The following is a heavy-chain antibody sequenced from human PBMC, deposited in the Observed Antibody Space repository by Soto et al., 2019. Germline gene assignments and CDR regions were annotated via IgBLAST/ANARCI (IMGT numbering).Heavy chain of an antibody. J-gene: IGHJ4*02. CDR3: AKDSFGLLNYYGSGSYYTPLDY. CDR1: GFTFSSYA. CDR2: ISGSGGST. Sequence: EVQLLESGGGLVQPGGSLRLSCAASGFTFSSYAMSWVRQAPGKGLEWVSAISGSGGSTYYADSVKGRFTISRDNSKNTLYLQMNSLRAEDTAVYYCAKDSFGLLNYYGSGSYYTPLDYWGQGTLVTVSS. D-gene: IGHD3-10*01. V-gene: IGHV3-23*01.